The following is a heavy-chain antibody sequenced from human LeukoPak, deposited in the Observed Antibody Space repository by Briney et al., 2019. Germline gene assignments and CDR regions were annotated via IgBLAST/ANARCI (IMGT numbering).Heavy chain of an antibody. V-gene: IGHV6-1*01. Sequence: SQTLSLTCASSGDSVSSNSVTWNWIRQSPSRGLEWLGRTYYRSTWYNDYAVSVRGRITVNPDTSKNQFSLHLNSVTPEDTAVYYCARDSIEGDSYGLLPWGQGTLVTVSS. CDR2: TYYRSTWYN. CDR1: GDSVSSNSVT. J-gene: IGHJ5*02. CDR3: ARDSIEGDSYGLLP. D-gene: IGHD5-18*01.